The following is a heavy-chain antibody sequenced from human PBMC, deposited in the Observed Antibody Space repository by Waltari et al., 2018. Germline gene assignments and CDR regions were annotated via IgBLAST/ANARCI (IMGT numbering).Heavy chain of an antibody. CDR1: GFTFRTSW. CDR2: INGDGSST. J-gene: IGHJ6*02. D-gene: IGHD6-13*01. CDR3: ARVAPKTYRSPVPGRDYYYGMDV. V-gene: IGHV3-74*01. Sequence: LVQSGGGLVQPGDSLRLSCAASGFTFRTSWMHWVRQAPGEGLVWVSRINGDGSSTSHADSVKGRFTTSRDNAKNTLYLQMKSLRVKDTGVYYCARVAPKTYRSPVPGRDYYYGMDVWGQGTAVIVSS.